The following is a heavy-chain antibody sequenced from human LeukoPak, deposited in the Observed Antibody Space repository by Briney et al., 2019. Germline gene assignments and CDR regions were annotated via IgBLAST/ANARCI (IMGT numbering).Heavy chain of an antibody. CDR3: ARVSVTIFGVVNAFDI. Sequence: TSETLSLTCTVSGGSISSYYWSWIRQPAGEGLEWIGHIYSTGSTNYNPSLKSRVTLSVDRSKNQFSLRLNSVTAADTAVYYCARVSVTIFGVVNAFDIWGQGTMVTVSS. CDR1: GGSISSYY. D-gene: IGHD3-3*01. V-gene: IGHV4-4*07. J-gene: IGHJ3*02. CDR2: IYSTGST.